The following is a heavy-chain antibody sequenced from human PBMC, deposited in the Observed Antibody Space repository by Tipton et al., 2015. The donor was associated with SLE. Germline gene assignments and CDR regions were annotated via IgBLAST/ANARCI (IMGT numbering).Heavy chain of an antibody. D-gene: IGHD2-21*01. V-gene: IGHV4-31*03. CDR3: ARAPGAYCGGDCYSHFDY. Sequence: TLSLTCTVSGGSISSGGYYWSWIRQHPGKGLEWIGCIYYSGSNYYNPPLKSRVTISVDTSKNQFSLKLSSVTAADTAVYYCARAPGAYCGGDCYSHFDYWGHGTLVTVSS. CDR1: GGSISSGGYY. CDR2: IYYSGSN. J-gene: IGHJ4*01.